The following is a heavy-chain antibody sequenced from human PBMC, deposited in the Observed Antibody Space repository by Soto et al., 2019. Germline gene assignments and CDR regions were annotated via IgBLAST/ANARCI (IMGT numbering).Heavy chain of an antibody. CDR2: INYSGST. CDR3: ARQDIVLMVYANDY. CDR1: GDSISSNNYY. Sequence: PSETLSLTCTVSGDSISSNNYYWGWIRQPPGKGLEWIGGINYSGSTYYNPSLKSRVTISVDTSKNQFSLMLSSVTAADTAVYYCARQDIVLMVYANDYWGQGTLVTVSS. J-gene: IGHJ4*02. V-gene: IGHV4-39*01. D-gene: IGHD2-8*01.